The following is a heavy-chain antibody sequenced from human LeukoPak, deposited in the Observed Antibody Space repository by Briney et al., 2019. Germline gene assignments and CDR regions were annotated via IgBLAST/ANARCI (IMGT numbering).Heavy chain of an antibody. CDR3: TRDHGLDV. Sequence: GGSLRLSCAASGFPFSTYAMNWVRQAPGKGLEWVSVITGSGGFTQYADSVKGRFTISRDNAKNMLYLEMNSLRVEDTAVYFCTRDHGLDVWGQGTTVTVSS. CDR1: GFPFSTYA. CDR2: ITGSGGFT. J-gene: IGHJ6*02. V-gene: IGHV3-23*01.